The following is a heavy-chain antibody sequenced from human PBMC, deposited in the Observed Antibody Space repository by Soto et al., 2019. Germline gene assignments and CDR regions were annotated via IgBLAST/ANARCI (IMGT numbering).Heavy chain of an antibody. CDR1: GFTFDEYA. CDR3: GKDIDDYYGSGRIDY. Sequence: EVQLVESGGGLVQPGRSLRVSCAASGFTFDEYAMHWVRQAPGKGLEWASGISWNSGTIHYADSVRGRFTVSRDNARNSLYLQMNSLRDEDTALYYCGKDIDDYYGSGRIDYWGQGTPVTVSS. CDR2: ISWNSGTI. J-gene: IGHJ4*02. D-gene: IGHD3-10*01. V-gene: IGHV3-9*01.